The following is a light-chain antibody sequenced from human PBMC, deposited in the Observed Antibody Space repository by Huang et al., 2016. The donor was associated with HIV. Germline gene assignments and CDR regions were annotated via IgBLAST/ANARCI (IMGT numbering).Light chain of an antibody. V-gene: IGKV3-15*01. CDR3: QQYNNWPRT. CDR2: AAS. J-gene: IGKJ1*01. Sequence: EIVMTQSPATLSVSPGERATLSCRASQSVSSNLAWYQQKPGQAPRLLIYAASTMATGIPARFSGRGSGTEFTLTISSLQSEDFAVYYCQQYNNWPRTFGQGTKVEIK. CDR1: QSVSSN.